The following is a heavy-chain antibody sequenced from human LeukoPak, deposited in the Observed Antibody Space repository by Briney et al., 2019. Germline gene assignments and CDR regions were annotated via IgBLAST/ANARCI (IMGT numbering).Heavy chain of an antibody. CDR2: INHSGST. CDR1: GGSFSGYY. D-gene: IGHD3-9*01. V-gene: IGHV4-34*01. J-gene: IGHJ6*02. Sequence: SETLSLTCAVYGGSFSGYYWSWIRQPPGKGLEWIGEINHSGSTNYNPSLKSRVTILVDTSKNQFSLKLSSVTAADTAVYYCASKYYDILTGYLIGGIDVWGQGTTVTVSS. CDR3: ASKYYDILTGYLIGGIDV.